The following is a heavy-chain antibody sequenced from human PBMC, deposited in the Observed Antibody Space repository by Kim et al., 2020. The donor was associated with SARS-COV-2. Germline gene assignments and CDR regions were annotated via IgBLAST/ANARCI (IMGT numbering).Heavy chain of an antibody. Sequence: SETLSLTCTVSGGSISSYYWSWIRQPPGKGLEWIGYIYYSGSTNYNPSLKSRVTISVDTSKNQFSLKLSSVTAADTAVYYCARHDSSGYYPKRNNWFDPWGQGTLVTVSS. D-gene: IGHD3-22*01. CDR2: IYYSGST. CDR3: ARHDSSGYYPKRNNWFDP. J-gene: IGHJ5*02. V-gene: IGHV4-59*08. CDR1: GGSISSYY.